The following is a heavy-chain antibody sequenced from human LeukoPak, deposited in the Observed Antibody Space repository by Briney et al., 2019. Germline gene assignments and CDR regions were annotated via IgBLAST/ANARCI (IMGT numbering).Heavy chain of an antibody. J-gene: IGHJ2*01. Sequence: SETLSLTCAVYGGSFSGYYWSWIRQPPGKGLEWIGEINHSGSTNYNPSLKSRVTISVDTSKNQFSLKLSSVTAADTAVYYCARGAHRPHYDSSGYWSKSYWYFDLWGRGTLVTVSS. CDR3: ARGAHRPHYDSSGYWSKSYWYFDL. V-gene: IGHV4-34*01. CDR2: INHSGST. CDR1: GGSFSGYY. D-gene: IGHD3-22*01.